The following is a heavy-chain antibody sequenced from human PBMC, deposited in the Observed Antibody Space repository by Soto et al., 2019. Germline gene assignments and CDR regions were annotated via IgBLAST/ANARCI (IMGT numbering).Heavy chain of an antibody. CDR3: ASSYAH. D-gene: IGHD4-17*01. Sequence: EVQLVESGGGLVRPGGSLRLSCAASGFIYSNYWMNWVRQAPGSGLEWVANINYDGSEKHYVDSVKGRFTISRDNAENSLNLEMNSLRVEDTAVYYCASSYAHWGQGTLVTVSS. J-gene: IGHJ4*02. CDR2: INYDGSEK. CDR1: GFIYSNYW. V-gene: IGHV3-7*03.